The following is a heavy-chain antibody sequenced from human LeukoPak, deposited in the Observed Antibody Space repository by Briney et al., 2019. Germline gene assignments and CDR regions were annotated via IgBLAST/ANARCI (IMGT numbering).Heavy chain of an antibody. CDR3: ARGEPLRSGELDYFDA. CDR2: INHSGST. CDR1: GGSFSGYY. D-gene: IGHD3-16*01. V-gene: IGHV4-34*01. J-gene: IGHJ5*02. Sequence: PSETLSLTCAVYGGSFSGYYWSWIRQPPGKGMEWIGEINHSGSTNYNASLKSRVTISLDTSKNQLSLMLTSVTAADTAVYYCARGEPLRSGELDYFDAWGQGTLVTVSS.